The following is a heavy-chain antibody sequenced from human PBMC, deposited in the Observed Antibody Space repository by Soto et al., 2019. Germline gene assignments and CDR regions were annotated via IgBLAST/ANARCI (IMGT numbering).Heavy chain of an antibody. J-gene: IGHJ5*01. CDR1: GGSVSSGGHY. Sequence: SLTCTVSGGSVSSGGHYWSWIRQYPGKGLQWIGYFYDYGKTYYNPSLKSRVTISRDRSTNQFSLRLSSVTAADTALYYCATYYYESSGYPKWFDSWGQGIQVTVSS. V-gene: IGHV4-31*03. D-gene: IGHD3-22*01. CDR3: ATYYYESSGYPKWFDS. CDR2: FYDYGKT.